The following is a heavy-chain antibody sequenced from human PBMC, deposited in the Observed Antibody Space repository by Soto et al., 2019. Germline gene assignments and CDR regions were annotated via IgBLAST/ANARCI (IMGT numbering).Heavy chain of an antibody. Sequence: GSPRLSCAASGFTFSSYSMNWVRQAPGKGLEWVSSISSSSSYIYYADSVKGRFTISRDNAKNSLYLQMNSLRAEDTAVYYCARDRNSSWYVDYYYGMDVWGQGTTLTVSS. J-gene: IGHJ6*02. CDR3: ARDRNSSWYVDYYYGMDV. D-gene: IGHD6-13*01. V-gene: IGHV3-21*01. CDR1: GFTFSSYS. CDR2: ISSSSSYI.